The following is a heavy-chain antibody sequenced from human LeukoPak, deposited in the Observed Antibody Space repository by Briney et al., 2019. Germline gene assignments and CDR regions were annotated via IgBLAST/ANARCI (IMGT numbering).Heavy chain of an antibody. D-gene: IGHD5-18*01. CDR3: VRVTSYGKTYFFDS. CDR2: IYHSGST. V-gene: IGHV4-38-2*01. CDR1: GYSISSGYY. Sequence: PSETLSLTCAVSGYSISSGYYWGWVRQPPGKGLEWIGNIYHSGSTYYNPSLKSRVTISVDTSKNHFSLRLSPATAADTAVYYCVRVTSYGKTYFFDSWGQGTLVTVSS. J-gene: IGHJ4*02.